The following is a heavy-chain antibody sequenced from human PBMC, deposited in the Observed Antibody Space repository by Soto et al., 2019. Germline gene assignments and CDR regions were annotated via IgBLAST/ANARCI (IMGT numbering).Heavy chain of an antibody. J-gene: IGHJ6*02. D-gene: IGHD2-2*01. Sequence: SSETLSLTCAVSGGSITSSSYSWGWVRQPPGKGLEWIATFYYSENTHYNPSLESRVTISVDTSKNQFSLKLSSVTAADTAVYYCARLGVHCSSSSCFGFDVMAVWGQATTVT. CDR2: FYYSENT. V-gene: IGHV4-39*01. CDR1: GGSITSSSYS. CDR3: ARLGVHCSSSSCFGFDVMAV.